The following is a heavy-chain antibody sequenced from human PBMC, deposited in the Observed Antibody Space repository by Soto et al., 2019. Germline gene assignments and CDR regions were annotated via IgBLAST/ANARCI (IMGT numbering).Heavy chain of an antibody. J-gene: IGHJ6*02. D-gene: IGHD3-22*01. CDR2: INPNSGGT. CDR1: GYTFTGYY. V-gene: IGHV1-2*04. Sequence: ASVKVSCKASGYTFTGYYMHWVRQAPGQGLEWMGWINPNSGGTNYAQKFQGWVTMTRDTSISTAYMELSRLRSDDTAVYYCARDDHYYDSSGYSSDWYYYGMDVWGQGTTVTVSS. CDR3: ARDDHYYDSSGYSSDWYYYGMDV.